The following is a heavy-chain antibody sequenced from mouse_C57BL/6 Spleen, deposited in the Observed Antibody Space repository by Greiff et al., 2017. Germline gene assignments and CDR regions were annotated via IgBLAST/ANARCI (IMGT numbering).Heavy chain of an antibody. CDR1: GFTFTDYY. J-gene: IGHJ2*01. Sequence: EVLLVESGGGLVQPGGSLSLSCAASGFTFTDYYMSWVRQPPGKALEWLGFIRNKANGYTTEYSASVKGRFTISRDNSQSILYLQMNALRAEDSATYYCARVRLDYFDYWGQGTTLTVSA. CDR2: IRNKANGYTT. V-gene: IGHV7-3*01. CDR3: ARVRLDYFDY. D-gene: IGHD4-1*01.